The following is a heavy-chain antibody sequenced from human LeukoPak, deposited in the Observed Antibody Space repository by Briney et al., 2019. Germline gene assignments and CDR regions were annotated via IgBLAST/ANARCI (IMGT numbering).Heavy chain of an antibody. CDR3: AREVEMATITYYYYYMDV. CDR1: CGSISSYY. J-gene: IGHJ6*03. V-gene: IGHV4-59*01. CDR2: IYYSGST. Sequence: SETLSLTCTVSCGSISSYYWSWIRQPPGKGLEWIGYIYYSGSTNYNPSLKSRVTISVDTSKNQFSLKLSSVTAADTAVYYCAREVEMATITYYYYYMDVWGKGTTVTVSS. D-gene: IGHD5-24*01.